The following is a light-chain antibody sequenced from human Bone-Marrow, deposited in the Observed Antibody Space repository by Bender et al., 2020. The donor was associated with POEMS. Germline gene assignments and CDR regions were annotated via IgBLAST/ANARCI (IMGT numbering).Light chain of an antibody. J-gene: IGLJ3*02. Sequence: SYELTQPPSVSVSPGQTARITCSGDALPDQYAYLYQQKPGQAPVLAIYQDSERPSGLPERFSGSSSGTTVTLTISGVQAEDEADYSCQSTDSSGTLWVFGGGTRLTVL. CDR3: QSTDSSGTLWV. CDR1: ALPDQY. V-gene: IGLV3-25*03. CDR2: QDS.